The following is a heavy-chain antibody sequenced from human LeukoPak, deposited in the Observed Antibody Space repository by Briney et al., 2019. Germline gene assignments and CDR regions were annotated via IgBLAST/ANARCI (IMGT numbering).Heavy chain of an antibody. V-gene: IGHV3-7*01. CDR1: GFAFSDSW. CDR2: IKGDGSAK. CDR3: ARDLYRWDY. Sequence: GGSLRLSCAASGFAFSDSWMTWIRQAPGKGLEWVAFIKGDGSAKKYVDSVKGRFTISRGNAKNSLFLQMNSLRAEDTAVYYCARDLYRWDYWGQGTLVTVSS. D-gene: IGHD3-16*02. J-gene: IGHJ4*02.